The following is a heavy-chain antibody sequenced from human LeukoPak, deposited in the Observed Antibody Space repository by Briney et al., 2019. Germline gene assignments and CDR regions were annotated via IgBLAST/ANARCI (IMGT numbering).Heavy chain of an antibody. V-gene: IGHV4-38-2*02. D-gene: IGHD5-12*01. Sequence: SETLSLTCTVSGYSISSGYYWGWIRQPPGKGLEWIGSIYHSGSTYYNPSLKSRVTISVDTSKNQFSLKLSSVTAADTAVYYCARVSRYSGYGRDYWGQGTLVTVSS. J-gene: IGHJ4*02. CDR1: GYSISSGYY. CDR2: IYHSGST. CDR3: ARVSRYSGYGRDY.